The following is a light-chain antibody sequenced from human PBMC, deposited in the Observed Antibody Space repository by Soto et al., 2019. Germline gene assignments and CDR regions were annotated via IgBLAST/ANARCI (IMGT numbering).Light chain of an antibody. CDR2: WAS. J-gene: IGKJ1*01. CDR1: QSVLYSSNNKNY. V-gene: IGKV4-1*01. Sequence: IVMTQSPDSLAVSLGERATFNCKSSQSVLYSSNNKNYLAWYQQKPGQPPKLLIYWASTRESGVPDRFSGSGSGTDFTLTISSLQAEDVAVYYCQQYYSTPRTFGQGTKVDIK. CDR3: QQYYSTPRT.